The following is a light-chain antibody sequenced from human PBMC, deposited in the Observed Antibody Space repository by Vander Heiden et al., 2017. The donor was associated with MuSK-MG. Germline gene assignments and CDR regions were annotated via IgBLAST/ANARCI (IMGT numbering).Light chain of an antibody. Sequence: EIVLTHSPGTLSLSPGERATLSCRASQSVSSYLAWHQQKPGQAPRLLIYDASNRANGIPDRFSGSGSGTDFTLTSSSLEPEDYAVYYWQQRSDWTSFGQGTKLEIK. CDR3: QQRSDWTS. V-gene: IGKV3-11*01. CDR1: QSVSSY. CDR2: DAS. J-gene: IGKJ2*01.